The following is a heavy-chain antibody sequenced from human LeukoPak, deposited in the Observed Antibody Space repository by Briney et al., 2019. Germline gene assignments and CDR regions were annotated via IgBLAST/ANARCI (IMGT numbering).Heavy chain of an antibody. D-gene: IGHD3-10*01. Sequence: ASVKVSCKASGYTFTGYYMHWVRQAPGQGLEWMGWINPNSGGTNYAQKFQGRVTMTRDTSISTAYMELSRLRSDDTAVYYCARTGAPYGSGSYYNWFDPWGQGTLVTVSS. CDR3: ARTGAPYGSGSYYNWFDP. CDR1: GYTFTGYY. J-gene: IGHJ5*02. CDR2: INPNSGGT. V-gene: IGHV1-2*02.